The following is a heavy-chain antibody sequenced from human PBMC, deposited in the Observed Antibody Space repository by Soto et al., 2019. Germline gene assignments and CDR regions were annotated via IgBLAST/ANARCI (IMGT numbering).Heavy chain of an antibody. CDR3: APLAVIAAAGKNWDDAFDI. V-gene: IGHV3-74*01. CDR2: INSDGSST. Sequence: GGSLRLSCAASGFTFSSYWMHWVRQAPGKGLVWVSRINSDGSSTSYADSVKGRFTISRDNAKNTLYLQMNSLRAEDTAVYYCAPLAVIAAAGKNWDDAFDIWGQGTMVTVSS. CDR1: GFTFSSYW. J-gene: IGHJ3*02. D-gene: IGHD6-13*01.